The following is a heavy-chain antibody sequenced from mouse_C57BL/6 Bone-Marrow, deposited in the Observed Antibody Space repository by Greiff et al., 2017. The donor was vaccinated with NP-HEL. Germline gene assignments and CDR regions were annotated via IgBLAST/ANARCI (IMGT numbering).Heavy chain of an antibody. CDR3: ARHEGFYDPAWFAY. J-gene: IGHJ3*01. CDR1: GFSLTSYG. CDR2: IWSDGST. D-gene: IGHD2-12*01. Sequence: QVQLKESGPGLVAPSQSLSITCTVSGFSLTSYGVHWVRQPPGKGLEWLVVIWSDGSTTYNSALKSRLSISKDNSKSQVFLKMNSLQTDDTAMYYCARHEGFYDPAWFAYWGQGTLVTVSA. V-gene: IGHV2-6-1*01.